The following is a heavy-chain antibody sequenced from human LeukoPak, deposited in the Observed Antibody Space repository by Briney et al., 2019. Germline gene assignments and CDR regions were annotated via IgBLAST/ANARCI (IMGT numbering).Heavy chain of an antibody. CDR3: ARAETTLLLNY. CDR2: ISAHNGNT. Sequence: GASVKVSCKASGYSFTNYGIIWVQQTPGQGLQWMGWISAHNGNTNYAQKLQGRVTLTTDTSTSTVYMELRSLTSDDTAVYYCARAETTLLLNYWGQGTLVTVSS. CDR1: GYSFTNYG. V-gene: IGHV1-18*01. D-gene: IGHD4-11*01. J-gene: IGHJ4*02.